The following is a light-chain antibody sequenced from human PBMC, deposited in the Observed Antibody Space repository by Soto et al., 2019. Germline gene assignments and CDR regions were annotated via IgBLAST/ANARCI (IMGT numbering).Light chain of an antibody. CDR1: SSNIGAGYD. V-gene: IGLV1-40*01. CDR3: QSYDSSLSGVV. CDR2: GNS. Sequence: QSVLTQPPSVSGAPGQRVTISCTGSSSNIGAGYDVHWYQQLPGTAPKLLIYGNSXXPSGVPDRFSGSKSGTSASLAITGXXXXXXXXXXCQSYDSSLSGVVFGGGTKVTVL. J-gene: IGLJ2*01.